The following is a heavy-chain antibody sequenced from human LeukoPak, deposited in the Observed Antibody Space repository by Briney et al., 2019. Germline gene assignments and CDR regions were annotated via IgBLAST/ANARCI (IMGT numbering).Heavy chain of an antibody. Sequence: ASVKVSCKASGGTFSSYAISWVRQAPGQGLEWMGGIIPIFGTANYAQKFQGRVTITADKSTSTAYMELSSLRSEDTAVYYCARELDPKAVAGTQRYFDLWGRGTLVTVSS. CDR3: ARELDPKAVAGTQRYFDL. CDR1: GGTFSSYA. CDR2: IIPIFGTA. V-gene: IGHV1-69*06. D-gene: IGHD6-19*01. J-gene: IGHJ2*01.